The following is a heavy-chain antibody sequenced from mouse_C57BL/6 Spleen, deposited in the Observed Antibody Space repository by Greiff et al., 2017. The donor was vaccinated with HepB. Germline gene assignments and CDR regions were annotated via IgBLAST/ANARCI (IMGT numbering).Heavy chain of an antibody. CDR3: ARWGLRPLDFDV. Sequence: QVQLQQPGAELVKPGASVKLSCKASGYTFTSYWMHWVKQRPGQGLEWIGMIHPNSGSTNYNEKFKSKATLTVDKSSSTAYMQLSSLTSEDSAVYYCARWGLRPLDFDVWGTGTTATVSS. CDR2: IHPNSGST. D-gene: IGHD1-2*01. J-gene: IGHJ1*03. V-gene: IGHV1-64*01. CDR1: GYTFTSYW.